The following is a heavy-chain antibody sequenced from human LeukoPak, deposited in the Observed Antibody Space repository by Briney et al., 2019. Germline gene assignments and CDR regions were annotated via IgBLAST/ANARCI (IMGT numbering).Heavy chain of an antibody. CDR1: GFTFSTYT. V-gene: IGHV3-21*01. CDR3: ARAPGTIYSNPANPDY. J-gene: IGHJ4*02. D-gene: IGHD4-11*01. Sequence: GGSLRLSCVASGFTFSTYTMNWVRQAPGKGLEWVSCISGSNSYIHYADSVKGRFTISRDNAKNSLYLQMSSLRAEDTAVYYCARAPGTIYSNPANPDYWGQGTLVTVSS. CDR2: ISGSNSYI.